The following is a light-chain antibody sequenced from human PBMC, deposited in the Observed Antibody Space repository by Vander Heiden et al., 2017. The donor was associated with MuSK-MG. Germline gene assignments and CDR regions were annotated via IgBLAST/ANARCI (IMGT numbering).Light chain of an antibody. CDR3: QQYDKLPGCKGFT. V-gene: IGKV1-33*01. CDR1: QDISNY. CDR2: DAS. J-gene: IGKJ3*01. Sequence: DIQMTQSPSSLSASVGDRVTITCQASQDISNYLNWYQQKPGKAPKRLIYDASNLETGVPSRFSGSGYGKDFTFTISSLQPEEMATYYCQQYDKLPGCKGFTFGHGTKVDIK.